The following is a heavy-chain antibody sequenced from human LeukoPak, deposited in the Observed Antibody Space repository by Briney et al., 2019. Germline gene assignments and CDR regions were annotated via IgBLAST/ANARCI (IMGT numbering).Heavy chain of an antibody. Sequence: SETLSLTCTVSGGSISRSGYYRGWIRQPPGKGPESIGNIYYSGSTYYNPSLTSRVTISVDTSKNQFSLKLSSVTAADTAVYYCARLDGYSHLDYWGRGTLVTVSS. CDR2: IYYSGST. CDR3: ARLDGYSHLDY. D-gene: IGHD5-24*01. J-gene: IGHJ4*02. V-gene: IGHV4-39*01. CDR1: GGSISRSGYY.